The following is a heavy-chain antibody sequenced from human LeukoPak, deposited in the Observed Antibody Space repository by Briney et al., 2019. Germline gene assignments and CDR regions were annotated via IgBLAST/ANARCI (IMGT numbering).Heavy chain of an antibody. CDR2: ISWNSGSI. V-gene: IGHV3-9*01. D-gene: IGHD3-9*01. J-gene: IGHJ3*02. Sequence: SLRLSCAASGFTFDDYAMHWVRQAPGKGLEWVSGISWNSGSIGYADSVKGRFTISRDNAKNSLYLQMNSLRAEDTALYYCAKDILTGYYAFDIWGQGTMVTVSS. CDR1: GFTFDDYA. CDR3: AKDILTGYYAFDI.